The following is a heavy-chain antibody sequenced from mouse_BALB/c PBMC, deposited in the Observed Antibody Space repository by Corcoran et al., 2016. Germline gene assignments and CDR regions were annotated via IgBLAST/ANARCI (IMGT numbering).Heavy chain of an antibody. CDR3: AREPFAMDY. CDR2: INTYTGEP. V-gene: IGHV9-3-1*01. CDR1: GYTFTNNG. J-gene: IGHJ4*01. Sequence: QIQLVQSGPELKKPGETVKISCKASGYTFTNNGMNWVKQAPGKGVKWMDWINTYTGEPTYADDFKGRFAFSLETSASTAYLQINNLKNEDTATYFCAREPFAMDYWGQGTSVTVSS.